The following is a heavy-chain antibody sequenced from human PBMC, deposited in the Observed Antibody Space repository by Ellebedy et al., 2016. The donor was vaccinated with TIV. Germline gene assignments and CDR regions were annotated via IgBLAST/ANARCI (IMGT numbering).Heavy chain of an antibody. D-gene: IGHD2-8*01. Sequence: SLKISXAASGFTFDDHAMHWVRQAPGKGLEWVSGISWNSLSKDYAASVKGRFIISRDNAKSSLYLEMNSLRAEDTAVYYCARDGLYCTSFNCKGDAFDIWGQGTVVTVSS. CDR3: ARDGLYCTSFNCKGDAFDI. CDR1: GFTFDDHA. CDR2: ISWNSLSK. V-gene: IGHV3-9*01. J-gene: IGHJ3*02.